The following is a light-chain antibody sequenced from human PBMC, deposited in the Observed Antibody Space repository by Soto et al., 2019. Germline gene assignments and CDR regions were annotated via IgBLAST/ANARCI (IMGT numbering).Light chain of an antibody. V-gene: IGKV1-5*01. J-gene: IGKJ1*01. CDR2: GVS. Sequence: IQMTQSPSTPSVSEEDRVTVTCLASQIGNCKLAWHQQKPGKAPNLLQYGVSSLEGAVPSRFSRSGSGTEFPLTISSLQPADFATYYCQQYSYPWTFGQGNKV. CDR3: QQYSYPWT. CDR1: QIGNCK.